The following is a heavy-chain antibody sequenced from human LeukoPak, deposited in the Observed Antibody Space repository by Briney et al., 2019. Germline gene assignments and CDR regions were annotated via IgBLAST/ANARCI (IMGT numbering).Heavy chain of an antibody. CDR2: IYSGGST. V-gene: IGHV3-66*01. D-gene: IGHD6-13*01. CDR1: GFIVSSNY. J-gene: IGHJ5*02. Sequence: GGSLRLSCAASGFIVSSNYMSWVRQAPGKGLEWVSVIYSGGSTYYADSVKGRFTISRDNSKNTLYLQMNSLRAEDTAVYYCARYSSSYNWFDPWGQGTLVTVSS. CDR3: ARYSSSYNWFDP.